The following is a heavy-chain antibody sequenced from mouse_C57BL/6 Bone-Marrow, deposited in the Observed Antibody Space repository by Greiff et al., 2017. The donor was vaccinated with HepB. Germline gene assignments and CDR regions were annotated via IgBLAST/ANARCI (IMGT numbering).Heavy chain of an antibody. CDR3: TTLSTTVVETWFAD. D-gene: IGHD1-1*01. V-gene: IGHV14-4*01. J-gene: IGHJ3*01. CDR2: IDPENGDT. CDR1: GFNIKDDY. Sequence: VQLQQSGAELVRPGASVKLSCTASGFNIKDDYMHWVKQRPEQGLEWIGWIDPENGDTEYASKFQGKATITADTSSNTAYLQLSSLTAEDTAVYYCTTLSTTVVETWFADWGQGTLVTVSA.